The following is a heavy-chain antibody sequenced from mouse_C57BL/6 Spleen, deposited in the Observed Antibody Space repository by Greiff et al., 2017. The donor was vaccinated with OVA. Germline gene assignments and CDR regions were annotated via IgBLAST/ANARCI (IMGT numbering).Heavy chain of an antibody. CDR2: ISSGSSTI. V-gene: IGHV5-17*01. J-gene: IGHJ2*01. CDR1: GFTFSDYG. D-gene: IGHD3-2*02. Sequence: EVMLVESGGGLVKPGGSLKLSCAASGFTFSDYGMHWVRQAPEQGLEWVAYISSGSSTIYYADTVKGRFTISRDNAKNTLFLQMTSLRSEDTAMYYCARRAAQVTYYFDYWGQGTTLTVSS. CDR3: ARRAAQVTYYFDY.